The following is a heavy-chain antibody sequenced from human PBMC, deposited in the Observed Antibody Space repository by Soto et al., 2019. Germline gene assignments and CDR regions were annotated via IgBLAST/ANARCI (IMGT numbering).Heavy chain of an antibody. Sequence: GASVKVSCKASGGTFSSYAISWVRQAPGQGLEWMGGIIPIFGTANYAQKFQGRVTITADESTSTAYMELSSLRSEDTAVYYCARGEKIHFRQPLGLGSYYGMDVWGQGTTVTVSS. CDR1: GGTFSSYA. D-gene: IGHD3-16*01. CDR2: IIPIFGTA. V-gene: IGHV1-69*13. CDR3: ARGEKIHFRQPLGLGSYYGMDV. J-gene: IGHJ6*02.